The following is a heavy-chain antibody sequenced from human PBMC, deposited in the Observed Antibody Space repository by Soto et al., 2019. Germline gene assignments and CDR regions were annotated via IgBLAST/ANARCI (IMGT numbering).Heavy chain of an antibody. V-gene: IGHV1-46*03. CDR1: GYTFTSYY. CDR3: ARPLYSYGPPNYYYYYGMDV. Sequence: ASVKVSCKASGYTFTSYYMHWVRQAPGQGLEWMGIINPSGGSTSYAQKFQGRVTMTRDTSTSTVYMELSSLRSEDTAVYYCARPLYSYGPPNYYYYYGMDVWGQGTTVTVSS. D-gene: IGHD5-18*01. J-gene: IGHJ6*02. CDR2: INPSGGST.